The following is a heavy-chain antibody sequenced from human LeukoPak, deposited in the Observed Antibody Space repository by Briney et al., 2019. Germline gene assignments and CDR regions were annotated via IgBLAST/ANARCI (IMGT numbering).Heavy chain of an antibody. V-gene: IGHV3-7*04. Sequence: GGSLRLSCAASGFTFSSYWMSWVRQAPGKGLEWVATINQDGGGKYYVDSVKGRFTISRDNAKNSLHLQMSSLRAEDTAVYYCARGGSPSCYSSSGYWGQGTLVTVSS. CDR3: ARGGSPSCYSSSGY. CDR1: GFTFSSYW. D-gene: IGHD2-2*01. CDR2: INQDGGGK. J-gene: IGHJ4*02.